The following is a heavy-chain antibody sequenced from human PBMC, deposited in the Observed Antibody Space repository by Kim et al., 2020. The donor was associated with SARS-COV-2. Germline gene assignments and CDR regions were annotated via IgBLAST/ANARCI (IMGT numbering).Heavy chain of an antibody. CDR1: GYRFSSNW. CDR2: IDPDDSDT. Sequence: GESLKISCKGSGYRFSSNWITWVRQMPGKGLEWIRRIDPDDSDTRYSPSFQGHVSIPADKSISTAYLQWSSLKASDTAIYYCARQTGVLGSGSYEGHDYWGQGTLVTVSS. D-gene: IGHD3-10*01. J-gene: IGHJ4*02. CDR3: ARQTGVLGSGSYEGHDY. V-gene: IGHV5-51*01.